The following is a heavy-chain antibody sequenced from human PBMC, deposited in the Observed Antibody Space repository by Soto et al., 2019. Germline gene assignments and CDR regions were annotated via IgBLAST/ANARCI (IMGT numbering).Heavy chain of an antibody. CDR1: GFTFSTFW. V-gene: IGHV3-7*01. J-gene: IGHJ4*02. CDR3: ARDSGTSDY. D-gene: IGHD1-1*01. Sequence: GGSLRLSCAASGFTFSTFWMCWVRQAPGKGLEWAANIKQDGSETYYVDSVKGRFTISRDNAKNSLYLQMNSLRAEDTAVYYCARDSGTSDYWGQGTLVTVSS. CDR2: IKQDGSET.